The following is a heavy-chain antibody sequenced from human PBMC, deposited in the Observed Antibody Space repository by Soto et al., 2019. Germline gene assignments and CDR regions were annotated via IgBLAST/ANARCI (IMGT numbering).Heavy chain of an antibody. CDR1: GGSISSSSYY. J-gene: IGHJ4*02. CDR2: IYYSGIT. CDR3: ASTMYYFDY. Sequence: SETLSLTCTVSGGSISSSSYYWGWIRQPPGKGLEWIGSIYYSGITYYNPSLKSRVTISVDTSKNQFSLKLSSVTAADTAVYYCASTMYYFDYWGQGTLVTVSS. V-gene: IGHV4-39*01.